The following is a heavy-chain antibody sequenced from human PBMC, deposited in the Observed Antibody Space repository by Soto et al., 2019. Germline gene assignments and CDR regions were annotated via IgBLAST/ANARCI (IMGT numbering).Heavy chain of an antibody. CDR2: IYPADSDA. J-gene: IGHJ4*02. CDR1: GYSFTRHW. Sequence: GESLKISCKADGYSFTRHWIGGVRQVPARGLEWVAVIYPADSDARYSPSFRGHVTISVTKSITTVFLQWSSLRASDTAMYYCARQIYDSDTGPNFQYYFDSWGQGTPVTVSS. D-gene: IGHD3-22*01. CDR3: ARQIYDSDTGPNFQYYFDS. V-gene: IGHV5-51*01.